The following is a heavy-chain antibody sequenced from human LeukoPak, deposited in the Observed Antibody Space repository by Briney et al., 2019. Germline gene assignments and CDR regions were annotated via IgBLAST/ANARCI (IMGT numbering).Heavy chain of an antibody. CDR1: GFTVSSNY. Sequence: PGRSLRLSCAASGFTVSSNYMSWVRQAPGKGLEWVSVIYSGGSTYYADSVKGRFTISRDNSKNTLSLQMNSLRAEDTAMYYCAKHDYGDPVGNFDYWGQGTLVTVSS. J-gene: IGHJ4*02. V-gene: IGHV3-53*01. D-gene: IGHD4-17*01. CDR2: IYSGGST. CDR3: AKHDYGDPVGNFDY.